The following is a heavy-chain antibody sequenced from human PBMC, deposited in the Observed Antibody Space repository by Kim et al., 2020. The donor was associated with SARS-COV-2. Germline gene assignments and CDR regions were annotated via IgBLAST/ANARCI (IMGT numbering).Heavy chain of an antibody. CDR2: INSDGSST. V-gene: IGHV3-74*01. CDR1: GFTFSSYW. CDR3: ARETSGYSSGWTN. Sequence: GVSLRLSCAASGFTFSSYWMHWVRQAPGKGLVWVSRINSDGSSTSYADSVKGRFTISRDNAKNTLYLQMNSLRAEDTAVYYCARETSGYSSGWTNWGQGNLVTVSS. D-gene: IGHD6-19*01. J-gene: IGHJ4*02.